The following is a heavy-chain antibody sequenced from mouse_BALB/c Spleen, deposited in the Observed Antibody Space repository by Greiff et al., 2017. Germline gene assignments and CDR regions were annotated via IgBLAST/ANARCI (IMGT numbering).Heavy chain of an antibody. CDR1: GFSLTSYG. J-gene: IGHJ3*01. CDR2: IWSGGST. Sequence: VKLMESGPGLVQPSQSLSITCTVSGFSLTSYGVHWVRQSPGKGLEWLGVIWSGGSTDYNAAFISRLSISKDNSKSQVFFKMNSLQADDTAIYYCARKGNGYDFFAYWGQGTLVTVSA. CDR3: ARKGNGYDFFAY. V-gene: IGHV2-4-1*01. D-gene: IGHD2-2*01.